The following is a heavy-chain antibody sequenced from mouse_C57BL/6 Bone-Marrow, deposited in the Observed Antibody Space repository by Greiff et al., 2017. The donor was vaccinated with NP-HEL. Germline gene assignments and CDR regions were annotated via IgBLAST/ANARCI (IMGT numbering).Heavy chain of an antibody. CDR3: ARDYYGSIYYFDY. V-gene: IGHV1-81*01. J-gene: IGHJ2*01. CDR1: GYTFTSYG. D-gene: IGHD1-1*01. Sequence: VQLQQSGAELARPGASVKLSCKASGYTFTSYGISWVKQRTGQGVEWIGEIYPRSGNTYYNEKFKGKAKLTEDKSSSTASMGLRSLTSEDSAVYFCARDYYGSIYYFDYWGQGTTLPVSS. CDR2: IYPRSGNT.